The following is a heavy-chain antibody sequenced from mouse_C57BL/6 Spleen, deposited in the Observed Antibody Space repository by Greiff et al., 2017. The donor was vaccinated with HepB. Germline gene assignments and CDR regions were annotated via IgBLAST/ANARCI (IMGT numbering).Heavy chain of an antibody. Sequence: VQLKESGGDLVKPGGSLKLSCAASGFTFSSYGMSWVRQTPDKRMEWVATISSGGSYTYYPDSVKGRFTISRDNAKNTLYLQMSSLKSEDTAMYYCARQDGNWYFDVWGTGTTVTVSS. J-gene: IGHJ1*03. V-gene: IGHV5-6*01. CDR1: GFTFSSYG. CDR3: ARQDGNWYFDV. D-gene: IGHD2-1*01. CDR2: ISSGGSYT.